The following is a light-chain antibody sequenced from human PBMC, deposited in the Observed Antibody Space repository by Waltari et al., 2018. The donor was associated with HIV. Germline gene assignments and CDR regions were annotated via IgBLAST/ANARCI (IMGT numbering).Light chain of an antibody. CDR1: EAVAHF. Sequence: DIQMSKSPSSLSAHLGDRVTIICRTSEAVAHFLNWYFQGPGRAPRLLIYAASNLNFGIPSRISGNGSGTDFSLTINGLRPDDVVTYDCQQSYSSSPPLYTFGLGT. CDR2: AAS. J-gene: IGKJ2*01. CDR3: QQSYSSSPPLYT. V-gene: IGKV1-39*01.